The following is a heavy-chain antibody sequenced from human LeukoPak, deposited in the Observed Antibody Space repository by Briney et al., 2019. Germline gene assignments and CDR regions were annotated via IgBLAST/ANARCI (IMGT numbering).Heavy chain of an antibody. CDR2: IGYSDSTV. V-gene: IGHV3-11*01. D-gene: IGHD1-1*01. CDR3: ATWNYNYYYGMDV. Sequence: GGSLRLSCATSGFTFSDYYMTWIRQTPGKGLEWISYIGYSDSTVGYADSVRGRFTISRDNAKNSLYLQMNSLRAEDTAVYYCATWNYNYYYGMDVWGQGTTVTVSS. J-gene: IGHJ6*02. CDR1: GFTFSDYY.